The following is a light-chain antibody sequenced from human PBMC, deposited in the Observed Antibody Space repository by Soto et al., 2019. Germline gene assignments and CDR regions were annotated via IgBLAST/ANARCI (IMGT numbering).Light chain of an antibody. CDR2: DDS. Sequence: SYELTQPPSVSVAPGQTARITCGGNDIGSKSVHWYRQKAGQAPALVIYDDSDRPSGIPDRLSGSNSGNTATLTISRAQAGDEADYYCQVWDSSTAVFGGGTKLTVL. V-gene: IGLV3-9*01. CDR1: DIGSKS. J-gene: IGLJ3*02. CDR3: QVWDSSTAV.